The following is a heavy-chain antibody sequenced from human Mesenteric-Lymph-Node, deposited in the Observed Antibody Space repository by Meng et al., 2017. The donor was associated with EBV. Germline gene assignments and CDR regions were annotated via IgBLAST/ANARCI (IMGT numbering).Heavy chain of an antibody. Sequence: VQRQESGPGLVKPSGTLSPTCAVSSVSVSSGHWWSWVRQPPGKGLEWIGEISHSESTNYNPSLKSRVTISLDKSENQFSLKLNSVTAADTAVYYCARAVAGDWYFDLWGRGTLVTVSS. CDR2: ISHSEST. D-gene: IGHD6-19*01. CDR1: SVSVSSGHW. V-gene: IGHV4-4*02. J-gene: IGHJ2*01. CDR3: ARAVAGDWYFDL.